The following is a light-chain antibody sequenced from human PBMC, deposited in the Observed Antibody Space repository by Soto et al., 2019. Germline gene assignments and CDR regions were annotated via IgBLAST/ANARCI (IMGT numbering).Light chain of an antibody. V-gene: IGLV2-8*01. CDR1: SSDVGGYNY. CDR3: SSFSGFSTV. Sequence: QSALTQPPSASESPGQSVTISCTGTSSDVGGYNYVSWYQQHPGKAPRLVIYEVTKRPSGVPDRFSGSKSGNTASLTVSGLQADDEADYYCSSFSGFSTVFGTGTKLTVL. J-gene: IGLJ1*01. CDR2: EVT.